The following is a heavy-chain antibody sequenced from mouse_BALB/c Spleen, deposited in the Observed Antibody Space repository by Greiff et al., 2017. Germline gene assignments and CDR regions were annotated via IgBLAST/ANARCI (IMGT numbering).Heavy chain of an antibody. D-gene: IGHD2-3*01. CDR2: IYPGDGDT. V-gene: IGHV1-87*01. J-gene: IGHJ2*01. CDR1: GYTFTSYW. CDR3: ARRGDGYFDY. Sequence: QVQLKESAAELARPGASVKMSCKASGYTFTSYWMQWVKQRPGQGLEWIGAIYPGDGDTRYTQKFKGKATLTADKSSSTAYMQLSSLASEDSAVYYCARRGDGYFDYWGQGTTLTVSS.